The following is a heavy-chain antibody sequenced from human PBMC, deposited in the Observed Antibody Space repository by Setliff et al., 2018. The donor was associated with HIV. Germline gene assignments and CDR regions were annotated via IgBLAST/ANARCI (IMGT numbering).Heavy chain of an antibody. D-gene: IGHD6-19*01. CDR2: IYYSGST. CDR3: ASAPYSSGWYPPEYFQH. V-gene: IGHV4-59*08. Sequence: SETLSLTCTVSGGSISSYYWSWIRQPPGKGLEWIGSIYYSGSTNYNPSLKSRVTMSVVTSKNQFSLKLSSVTAADTAVYYCASAPYSSGWYPPEYFQHWGQGTLVTVSS. J-gene: IGHJ1*01. CDR1: GGSISSYY.